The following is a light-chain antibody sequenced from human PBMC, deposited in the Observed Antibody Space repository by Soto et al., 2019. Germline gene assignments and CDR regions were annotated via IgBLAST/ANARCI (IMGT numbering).Light chain of an antibody. CDR1: QSVSSY. CDR3: QQRSNWLFP. J-gene: IGKJ3*01. CDR2: DAS. Sequence: EIVLTQSPATLSLSPGERATLSCRASQSVSSYLAWYQRKPGQAPRLLIYDASNRATCIPARFSGSGSGTDFTLTISSLAPEDFAVYCCQQRSNWLFPFGPGTKVDIK. V-gene: IGKV3-11*01.